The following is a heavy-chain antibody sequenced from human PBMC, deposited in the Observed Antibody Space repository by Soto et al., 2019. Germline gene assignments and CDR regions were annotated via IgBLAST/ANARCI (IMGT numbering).Heavy chain of an antibody. CDR3: ARSLMALTPLDWFDP. Sequence: SETLSLTCTVSGGSVSSGSYYWSCIRQPPGKGLEWIGYIYYSGSTNYNPSLKSRVTISVDTSKNQFSLKLSSVTAADTAVYYCARSLMALTPLDWFDPWGQGTLVTVSS. J-gene: IGHJ5*02. D-gene: IGHD2-15*01. CDR1: GGSVSSGSYY. CDR2: IYYSGST. V-gene: IGHV4-61*01.